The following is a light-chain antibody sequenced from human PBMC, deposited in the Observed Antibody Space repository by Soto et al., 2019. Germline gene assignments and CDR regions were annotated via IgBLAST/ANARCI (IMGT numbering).Light chain of an antibody. Sequence: LTQPPSVSGSPGQSVTISCTGTSNDVGTYNRVSWYQEPPGTAPKLMIYEVNNRPSGVPDRFSGSKSGNTASLTISGLQAEDEADYYCSSYTSSSTLLFGGGTQLTVL. V-gene: IGLV2-18*02. CDR3: SSYTSSSTLL. CDR2: EVN. J-gene: IGLJ2*01. CDR1: SNDVGTYNR.